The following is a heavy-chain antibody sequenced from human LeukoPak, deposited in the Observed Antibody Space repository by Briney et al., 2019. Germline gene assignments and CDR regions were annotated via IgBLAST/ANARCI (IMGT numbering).Heavy chain of an antibody. CDR2: ISDDGNSK. D-gene: IGHD3-16*02. CDR3: VRVAGGDDYVWGSYRY. Sequence: GRSLRLPCVASGYSFTNYAMHWVRQAPGKGLEWVALISDDGNSKHYADSVKGRFTITRDNSKNTLYLQMNSLRPEDTAVYYCVRVAGGDDYVWGSYRYWGQGTLVTVSS. V-gene: IGHV3-30-3*01. CDR1: GYSFTNYA. J-gene: IGHJ4*02.